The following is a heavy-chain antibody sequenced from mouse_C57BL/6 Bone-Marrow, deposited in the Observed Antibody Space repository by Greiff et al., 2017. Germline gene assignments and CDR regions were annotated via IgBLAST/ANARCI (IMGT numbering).Heavy chain of an antibody. Sequence: QVQLKQPGAELVKPGASVKMSCKASGYTFTSYWITWVKQRPGQGLEWIGDIYPGSGSTNYNEKFKSKATLTVDTSSSTAYMQLSSLTSDDSAVYYCASYSVNAMDYWGQGTSVTVSS. D-gene: IGHD2-12*01. V-gene: IGHV1-55*01. J-gene: IGHJ4*01. CDR2: IYPGSGST. CDR1: GYTFTSYW. CDR3: ASYSVNAMDY.